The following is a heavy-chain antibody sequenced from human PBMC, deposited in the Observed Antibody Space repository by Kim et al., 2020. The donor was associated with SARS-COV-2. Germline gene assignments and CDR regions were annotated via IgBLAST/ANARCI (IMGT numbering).Heavy chain of an antibody. D-gene: IGHD6-19*01. V-gene: IGHV1-3*01. Sequence: DNTKFSQKFQGRVTITRDTSASTAYMELTSLRSEDTAIYYCARGSGWAFDYWGLGTLITVAS. CDR2: DNT. CDR3: ARGSGWAFDY. J-gene: IGHJ4*02.